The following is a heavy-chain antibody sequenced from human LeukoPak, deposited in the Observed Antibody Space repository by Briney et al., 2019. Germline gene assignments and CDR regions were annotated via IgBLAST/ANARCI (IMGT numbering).Heavy chain of an antibody. V-gene: IGHV3-21*01. CDR2: ITSSSNYI. D-gene: IGHD3-9*01. CDR3: ARDTSDWLLFTPFDY. J-gene: IGHJ4*02. Sequence: GGSLRLSCAASGFTFSSYAMHWVRQAPGKGLEWVSSITSSSNYIYYADSLKGRFTISRDNAKNFLYLQMNSLRAEDTAVYYCARDTSDWLLFTPFDYWGQGTLVTVSS. CDR1: GFTFSSYA.